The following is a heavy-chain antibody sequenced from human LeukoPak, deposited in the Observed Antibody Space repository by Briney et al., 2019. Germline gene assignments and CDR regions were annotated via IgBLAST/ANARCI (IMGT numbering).Heavy chain of an antibody. J-gene: IGHJ6*03. Sequence: VASVKVSCKASGGTFSSYAISWVRQAPGQGLEWMGGIIPIFGTANYAQKFQGRVTITADESTSTAYMELSSLRSEDTAVYYCASADRLERRAYYYYYMDVWGKGTTVTVSS. CDR3: ASADRLERRAYYYYYMDV. CDR2: IIPIFGTA. V-gene: IGHV1-69*13. D-gene: IGHD1-1*01. CDR1: GGTFSSYA.